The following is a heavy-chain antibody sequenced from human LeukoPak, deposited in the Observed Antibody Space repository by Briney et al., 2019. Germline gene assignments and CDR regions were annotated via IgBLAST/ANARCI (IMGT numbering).Heavy chain of an antibody. Sequence: ASVKVSCKASGYTFTSYGISWVRQAPGQGREGMGWISAYNGNTNYAQKLQGKVIMTTDTSTSTASMQLRRLRSDDTAVYYCARRQLWLENWLDPWGQGTLVTVSS. CDR2: ISAYNGNT. D-gene: IGHD5-18*01. CDR1: GYTFTSYG. J-gene: IGHJ5*02. V-gene: IGHV1-18*01. CDR3: ARRQLWLENWLDP.